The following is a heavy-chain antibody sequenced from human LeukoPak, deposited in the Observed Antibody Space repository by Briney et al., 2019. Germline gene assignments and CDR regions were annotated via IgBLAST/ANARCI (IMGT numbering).Heavy chain of an antibody. CDR2: IYYSGST. V-gene: IGHV4-31*03. CDR1: GGSISSGGYY. CDR3: ARDTTHMAYYFDY. Sequence: SQTLSLTCTVSGGSISSGGYYWSWIRQHPGKGLEWIGYIYYSGSTNYNPSLKSRVTISVDTSKNQFSLKLSSVTAADTAVYYCARDTTHMAYYFDYWGQGTLVTVSS. D-gene: IGHD1-1*01. J-gene: IGHJ4*02.